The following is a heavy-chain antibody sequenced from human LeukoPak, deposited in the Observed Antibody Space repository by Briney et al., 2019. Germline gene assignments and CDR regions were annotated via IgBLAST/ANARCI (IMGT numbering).Heavy chain of an antibody. CDR2: ISGSGGSPI. CDR3: VRVRYNSGYIFDY. J-gene: IGHJ4*02. D-gene: IGHD5-18*01. V-gene: IGHV3-23*01. Sequence: QPGGSLRLSCAASGFTFSSYAMSWVRQAPGKGLEWVSAISGSGGSPIYYADSVRGRFSISRDNAKNSLYLQMSSLRAEDTAVYYCVRVRYNSGYIFDYWGQGALVAVSS. CDR1: GFTFSSYA.